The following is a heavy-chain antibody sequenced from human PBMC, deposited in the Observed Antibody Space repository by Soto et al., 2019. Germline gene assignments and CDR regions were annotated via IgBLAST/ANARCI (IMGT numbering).Heavy chain of an antibody. Sequence: QVQLQESGPGLVKPSQTLSLTCTVSGGSISSGDYYWSWIRQPPGKGLEWIGYSYYSGSTYCNPSLKSRVTISVDTSKNQFSLKLSSVTAADTAVYYCARDSEVGGDGALGYWGQGTLVTVSS. CDR2: SYYSGST. V-gene: IGHV4-30-4*01. CDR3: ARDSEVGGDGALGY. CDR1: GGSISSGDYY. J-gene: IGHJ4*02. D-gene: IGHD2-21*02.